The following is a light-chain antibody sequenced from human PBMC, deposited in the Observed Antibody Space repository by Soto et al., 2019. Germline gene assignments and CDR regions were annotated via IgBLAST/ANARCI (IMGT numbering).Light chain of an antibody. CDR2: GAS. CDR1: QSVSSSY. CDR3: QQYGSTPWT. V-gene: IGKV3-20*01. Sequence: EIVLTQSPGTLSLSPGERATLSCRASQSVSSSYLAWYQQKPGQAPRLLIYGASSRATGVPDRFSGRGSGTDFTLTIRRLEPEDFAVYYFQQYGSTPWTFGQGTKMEIK. J-gene: IGKJ1*01.